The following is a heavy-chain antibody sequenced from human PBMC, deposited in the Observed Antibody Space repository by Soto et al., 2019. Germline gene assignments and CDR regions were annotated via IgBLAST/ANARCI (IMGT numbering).Heavy chain of an antibody. CDR2: ISWNSGSI. Sequence: GGSLRLSCAASGFTFGDYAMQWVRQAPGKGLEWVSAISWNSGSIDYADSVKGRFTISRDNAKNSLYLQMNSLRAEDTALYYCAKSHKTRGWYATTDYWGQGTRVTVSS. CDR1: GFTFGDYA. CDR3: AKSHKTRGWYATTDY. J-gene: IGHJ4*02. D-gene: IGHD6-19*01. V-gene: IGHV3-9*01.